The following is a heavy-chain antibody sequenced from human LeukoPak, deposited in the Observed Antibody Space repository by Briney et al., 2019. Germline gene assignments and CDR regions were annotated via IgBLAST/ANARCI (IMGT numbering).Heavy chain of an antibody. CDR2: ISGSGGST. D-gene: IGHD1-26*01. V-gene: IGHV3-23*01. Sequence: GGSLRLSCAAAGFTFSRSAMSWVRQAPGKRLEWVSAISGSGGSTYYADSVKGRFTISRDNSKNTLYLQMNSLRAEDTAVYYCAKDGGHSGSYIDYWGQGTLVTVSS. CDR3: AKDGGHSGSYIDY. J-gene: IGHJ4*02. CDR1: GFTFSRSA.